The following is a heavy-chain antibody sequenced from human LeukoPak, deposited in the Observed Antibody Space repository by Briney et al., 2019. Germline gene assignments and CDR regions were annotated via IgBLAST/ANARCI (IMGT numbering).Heavy chain of an antibody. CDR1: GFTFSTYS. Sequence: GGSLRLSCAASGFTFSTYSMNWVRQAPGKGLEWVSYISSSSTTIYYADSVKGRFTISRDNAKNSLYLQMNSLRAEDTAVYYCASGAGYWGQGTLVTVSS. V-gene: IGHV3-48*04. CDR3: ASGAGY. CDR2: ISSSSTTI. D-gene: IGHD4/OR15-4a*01. J-gene: IGHJ4*02.